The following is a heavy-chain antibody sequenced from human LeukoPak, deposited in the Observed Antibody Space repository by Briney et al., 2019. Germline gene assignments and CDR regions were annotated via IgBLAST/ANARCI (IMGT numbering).Heavy chain of an antibody. CDR3: ANAPRGYDSSGYPLDY. J-gene: IGHJ4*02. V-gene: IGHV3-23*01. CDR2: ISGSGGST. CDR1: GFTFSSYA. Sequence: GGSLRLSCAASGFTFSSYAMSWVRQAPGKGLEWVSAISGSGGSTYYADSVKGRFTISRDNSKNTLYLQMNSLRAEDTAVYYCANAPRGYDSSGYPLDYWGQGTLVTVSS. D-gene: IGHD3-22*01.